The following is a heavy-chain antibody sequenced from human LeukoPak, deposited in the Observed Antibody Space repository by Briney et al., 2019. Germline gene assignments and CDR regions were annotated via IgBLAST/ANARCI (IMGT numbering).Heavy chain of an antibody. CDR2: IYYSGST. CDR3: AREYSSSSGAFDI. J-gene: IGHJ3*02. V-gene: IGHV4-59*11. CDR1: GGSISSHY. Sequence: SETLSLTRTVSGGSISSHYWSWIRQPPGKGLEWIGYIYYSGSTNYNPSLKSRVTISVDTSKNQFSLKLSSVTAADTAVYYCAREYSSSSGAFDIWGQGTMVTVSS. D-gene: IGHD6-6*01.